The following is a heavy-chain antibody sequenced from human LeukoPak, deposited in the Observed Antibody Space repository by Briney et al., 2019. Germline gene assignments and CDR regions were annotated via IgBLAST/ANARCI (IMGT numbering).Heavy chain of an antibody. V-gene: IGHV4-39*07. J-gene: IGHJ2*01. CDR2: ISYSGST. D-gene: IGHD3-3*01. Sequence: SETLSLTCTVSGGSISSNTYFWAWIRQPPGKGLEWIGRISYSGSTHYNPSLRSRVTISVDTSKNQLSLQLSSVTAADTAMYYCARVEGSGFYTGLAHWYFDLWGRGTLVTVSS. CDR1: GGSISSNTYF. CDR3: ARVEGSGFYTGLAHWYFDL.